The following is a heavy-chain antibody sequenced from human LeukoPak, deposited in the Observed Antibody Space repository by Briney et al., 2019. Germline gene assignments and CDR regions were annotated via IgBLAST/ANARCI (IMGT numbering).Heavy chain of an antibody. D-gene: IGHD6-6*01. J-gene: IGHJ4*02. V-gene: IGHV1-24*01. CDR3: ARVSGVNSGSSSTPGYFDY. CDR2: FDPADGET. CDR1: GYTLTELS. Sequence: ASVKVSCKVSGYTLTELSLHWVRQAPGKGFEWMGRFDPADGETIYAQKFQGRVTMTADTSTDTVFMGLGSLRSEDTAVYYCARVSGVNSGSSSTPGYFDYWGQGTLVTVSS.